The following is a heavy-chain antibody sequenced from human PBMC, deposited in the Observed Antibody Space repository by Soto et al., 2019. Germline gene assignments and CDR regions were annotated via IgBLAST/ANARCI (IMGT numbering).Heavy chain of an antibody. CDR3: TKEVRNYFPPFTGDS. D-gene: IGHD1-7*01. CDR2: ISGAYNNT. Sequence: EVQLLESGGGLVQPGGSLRLSCAASGFTSGFTFSSYAMSWVRQAPGKGLEWVAAISGAYNNTYYTDSVKGRFSISRDNSKNTLYLQMNSLRADDTAVYYCTKEVRNYFPPFTGDSWGQGTLVTVSS. CDR1: GFTFSSYA. V-gene: IGHV3-23*01. J-gene: IGHJ4*02.